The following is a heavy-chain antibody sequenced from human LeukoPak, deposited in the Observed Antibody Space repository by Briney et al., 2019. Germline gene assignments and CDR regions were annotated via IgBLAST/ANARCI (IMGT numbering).Heavy chain of an antibody. Sequence: SETLSLTCTVSGGSISSYYWSWIREPAGKGLEWIGRIYTSGSTNYNPSLKSRVTMSVDTSKNQFSLKLSSVTAADTAVYYCASGHFWSGYLDYWGQGTLVTVSS. D-gene: IGHD3-3*02. CDR3: ASGHFWSGYLDY. CDR2: IYTSGST. J-gene: IGHJ4*02. CDR1: GGSISSYY. V-gene: IGHV4-4*07.